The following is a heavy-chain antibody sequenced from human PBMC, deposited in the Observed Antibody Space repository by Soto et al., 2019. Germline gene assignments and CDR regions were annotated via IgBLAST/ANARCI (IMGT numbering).Heavy chain of an antibody. CDR2: IYHSGST. J-gene: IGHJ5*02. CDR3: ATLVVGGSYVYTCDP. V-gene: IGHV4-30-2*01. Sequence: PSETLSLTCAVSGGSISSGGYSWSWIRQPPGKGLEWIGYIYHSGSTYYNPSLKSRVTISVDRSKNQFSLKLSSVTAADTAVYYCATLVVGGSYVYTCDPSWQGPLVTVSS. D-gene: IGHD1-26*01. CDR1: GGSISSGGYS.